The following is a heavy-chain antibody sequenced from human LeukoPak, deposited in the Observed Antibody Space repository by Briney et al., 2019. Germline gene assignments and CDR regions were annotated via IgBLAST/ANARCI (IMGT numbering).Heavy chain of an antibody. Sequence: QSGGSLRLSCAASGFTFSNYGMHWVRQAPGKGLEWVAVISFDGSSKYYADFVKGRFTISRDNSKNTLYLQINSLRTEDTALYYCAKDPSSSRPYYWGQGTLVTVSS. D-gene: IGHD2-2*01. J-gene: IGHJ4*02. CDR2: ISFDGSSK. CDR3: AKDPSSSRPYY. CDR1: GFTFSNYG. V-gene: IGHV3-30*18.